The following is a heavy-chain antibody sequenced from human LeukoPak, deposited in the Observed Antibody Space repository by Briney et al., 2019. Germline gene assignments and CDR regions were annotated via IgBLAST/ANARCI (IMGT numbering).Heavy chain of an antibody. CDR3: AREGLLAHGYYYYYGMDV. CDR2: IYSGGTT. CDR1: GFTVSSNY. D-gene: IGHD2-8*02. V-gene: IGHV3-53*01. J-gene: IGHJ6*02. Sequence: GGSLRLSCAASGFTVSSNYMSWVRQAPGKGLEWVSVIYSGGTTYYADSVKGRFSISRDTSKNTLYLQMNSLRAEDTAVYYCAREGLLAHGYYYYYGMDVWGQGTTVTVSS.